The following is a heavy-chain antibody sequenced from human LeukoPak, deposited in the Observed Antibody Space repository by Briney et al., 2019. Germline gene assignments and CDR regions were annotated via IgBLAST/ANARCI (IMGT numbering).Heavy chain of an antibody. Sequence: ASVKVSCKASGYTFTSYDINWVRQATGQGLEWMGWMNPNSGNTGYAQKFQGRVTMTRNTSISTAYMELSSLRSEDTAVYYCARDARYCGGDCANGAFDIWGQGTMVTVSS. CDR2: MNPNSGNT. V-gene: IGHV1-8*01. CDR3: ARDARYCGGDCANGAFDI. CDR1: GYTFTSYD. D-gene: IGHD2-21*01. J-gene: IGHJ3*02.